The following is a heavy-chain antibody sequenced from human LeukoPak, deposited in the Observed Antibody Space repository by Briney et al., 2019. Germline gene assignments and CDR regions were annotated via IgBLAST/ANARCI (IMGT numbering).Heavy chain of an antibody. CDR2: INPSGGST. CDR3: ARGLPPTLDTAMVFDY. J-gene: IGHJ4*02. CDR1: GYTFTSYY. D-gene: IGHD5-18*01. V-gene: IGHV1-46*01. Sequence: GASVKVSCKAPGYTFTSYYMHWVRQAPGQGLEWMGIINPSGGSTSYAQKFQGRVTMTRDTSTSTVYMELSSLRSEDTAVYYCARGLPPTLDTAMVFDYWGQGTLVTVSS.